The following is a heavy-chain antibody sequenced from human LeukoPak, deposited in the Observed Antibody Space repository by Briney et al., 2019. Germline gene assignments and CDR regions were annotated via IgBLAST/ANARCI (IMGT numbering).Heavy chain of an antibody. CDR3: ARGIFNYYDSSGYYDFYYYYYMDV. CDR2: IYYSGST. CDR1: GGSISSYY. J-gene: IGHJ6*03. D-gene: IGHD3-22*01. V-gene: IGHV4-59*01. Sequence: SATLSLTCTVSGGSISSYYWSWIRQPPGKGLEWIGYIYYSGSTNYNPSLKSRVTISVDTSKNQFSLKLSSVTAADTAVYYCARGIFNYYDSSGYYDFYYYYYMDVWGKGTTVTVSS.